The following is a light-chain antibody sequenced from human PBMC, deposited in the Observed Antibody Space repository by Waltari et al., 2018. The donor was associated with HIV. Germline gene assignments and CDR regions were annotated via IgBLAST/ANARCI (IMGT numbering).Light chain of an antibody. CDR1: QSISDW. CDR2: KAS. Sequence: DIQWTQSPSTLSASIGDRVTITCRASQSISDWLAWYQQLPGRAPNLLIYKASNLQSGVPPRFSGSGSGTEFTLSINGLQPEDVATYYCQQYDTFPWTFGLGTKVEIK. J-gene: IGKJ1*01. V-gene: IGKV1-5*03. CDR3: QQYDTFPWT.